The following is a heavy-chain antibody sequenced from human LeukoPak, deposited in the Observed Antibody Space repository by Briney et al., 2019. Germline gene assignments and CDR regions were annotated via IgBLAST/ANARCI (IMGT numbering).Heavy chain of an antibody. CDR2: IYYSGST. CDR1: DASIRSINHY. Sequence: SETLSLTCTVSDASIRSINHYWGWIRQPPGKGLEWIGSIYYSGSTYYNPSLKSRLTISVDTSKNQFSLKLSSVTAADTAVYYCARASTIFGHFAYWGRGTLVTVSS. V-gene: IGHV4-39*07. D-gene: IGHD3-3*01. CDR3: ARASTIFGHFAY. J-gene: IGHJ4*02.